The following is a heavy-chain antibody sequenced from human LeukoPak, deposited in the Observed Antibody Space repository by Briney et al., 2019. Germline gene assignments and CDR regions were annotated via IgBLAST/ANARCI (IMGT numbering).Heavy chain of an antibody. J-gene: IGHJ4*02. V-gene: IGHV3-23*01. CDR3: AKWGDYDVLTGYYVSDF. Sequence: GAPLRLSCAASGFIFSNYAMYWVRQAPGKGLEWVSAISSRSDNTYYADSVKGRFTLSRDSSKNTLYLQMNSLRADDTAVYYCAKWGDYDVLTGYYVSDFWGQGTLVTVSS. CDR2: ISSRSDNT. D-gene: IGHD3-9*01. CDR1: GFIFSNYA.